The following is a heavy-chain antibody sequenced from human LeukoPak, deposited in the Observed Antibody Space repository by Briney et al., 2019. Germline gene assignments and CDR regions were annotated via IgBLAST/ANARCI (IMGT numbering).Heavy chain of an antibody. J-gene: IGHJ6*03. Sequence: GGSLRLSCVASGFTFSTYWMSWVRQAPGKGLEWVANIKQDGSEKYYVDSVKGRFTISRDNAKNSLYLQMNSLRAEDTAVYYCARAGNTIFGVVYYYYYMEVWGKGTTVTVSS. D-gene: IGHD3-3*01. CDR1: GFTFSTYW. CDR2: IKQDGSEK. CDR3: ARAGNTIFGVVYYYYYMEV. V-gene: IGHV3-7*01.